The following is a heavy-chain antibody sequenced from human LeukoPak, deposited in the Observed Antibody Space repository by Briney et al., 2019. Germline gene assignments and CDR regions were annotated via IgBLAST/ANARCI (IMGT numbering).Heavy chain of an antibody. J-gene: IGHJ4*02. CDR2: ISSNGGST. D-gene: IGHD5-18*01. V-gene: IGHV3-64D*06. CDR1: GFTFSSYA. CDR3: VKDRGYSYGEGGY. Sequence: GESLRLSCSASGFTFSSYAMHWVRQAPGKGLEYVSAISSNGGSTYYADSVKGRFTISRDNSKNTLYLQMSSLRAEDTAVYYCVKDRGYSYGEGGYWGQGTLVTVSS.